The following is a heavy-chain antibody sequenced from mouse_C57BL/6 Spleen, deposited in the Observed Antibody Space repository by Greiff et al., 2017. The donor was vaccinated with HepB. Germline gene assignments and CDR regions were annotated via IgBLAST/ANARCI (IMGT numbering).Heavy chain of an antibody. CDR1: GFSLTSYG. V-gene: IGHV2-3*01. CDR3: AKYYYGSSLFDY. J-gene: IGHJ2*01. Sequence: VQLQESGPGLVAPSQSLSISCTASGFSLTSYGVSWVRQPPGKGLEWLGVICGDGSTNYHSALISRLSISMDNSKSPVFLKLNSLQTDYTATYYCAKYYYGSSLFDYWGQGTTLTVSS. CDR2: ICGDGST. D-gene: IGHD1-1*01.